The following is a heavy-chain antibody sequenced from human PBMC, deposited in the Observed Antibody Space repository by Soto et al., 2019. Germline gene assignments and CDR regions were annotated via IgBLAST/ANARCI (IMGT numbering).Heavy chain of an antibody. D-gene: IGHD2-2*02. Sequence: SETLSLTCTVSGGSISSYYWSWIRQPPGKGLEWIGYIYYSGSTNYNPSLKSRVTISVDTSKNQFSLKLSSVTAADTAVYYCARLYTPPLPVHGEYYYMDVWGKGTTVTVSS. CDR2: IYYSGST. CDR1: GGSISSYY. V-gene: IGHV4-59*08. CDR3: ARLYTPPLPVHGEYYYMDV. J-gene: IGHJ6*03.